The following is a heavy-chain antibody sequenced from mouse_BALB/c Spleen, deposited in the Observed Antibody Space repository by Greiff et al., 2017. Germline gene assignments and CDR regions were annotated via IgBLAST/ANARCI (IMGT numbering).Heavy chain of an antibody. V-gene: IGHV5-9-4*01. Sequence: EVMLVESGGGLVKPGGSLKLSCAASGFTFSSYAMSWVRQSPEKRLEWVAEISSGGSYTYYPDTVTGRFTISRDNAKNTLYLEMSSLRSEDTAMYYCAREYGNYDAMDYWGQGTSVTVSS. CDR2: ISSGGSYT. D-gene: IGHD2-10*02. CDR1: GFTFSSYA. CDR3: AREYGNYDAMDY. J-gene: IGHJ4*01.